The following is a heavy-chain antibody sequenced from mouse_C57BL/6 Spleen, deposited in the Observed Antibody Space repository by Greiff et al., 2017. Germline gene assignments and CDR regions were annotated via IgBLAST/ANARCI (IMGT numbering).Heavy chain of an antibody. CDR1: GYTFTDHT. J-gene: IGHJ3*01. Sequence: VQLQQSDAELVKPGASVKISCKVSGYTFTDHTIHWMKQRPEQGLEWIGYIYPRDGSTKYNEKFKGKATLTADKSSSTAYMQLNSLTSEDSAVYFCARYNYYGSSSPWFAYWGQGTLVTVSA. CDR3: ARYNYYGSSSPWFAY. V-gene: IGHV1-78*01. D-gene: IGHD1-1*01. CDR2: IYPRDGST.